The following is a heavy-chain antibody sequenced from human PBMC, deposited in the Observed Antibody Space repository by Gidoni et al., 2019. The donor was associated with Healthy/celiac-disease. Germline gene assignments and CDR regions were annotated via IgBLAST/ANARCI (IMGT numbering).Heavy chain of an antibody. CDR1: GFTFDDYA. D-gene: IGHD4-4*01. V-gene: IGHV3-9*01. CDR3: AKVGSYSNYLDY. Sequence: EVQLVESGGGLVQPGRSLRLSCAASGFTFDDYAMHWVRQAPGKGLEWVSGISWNSGSIGYADSVKGRFTISRDNAKNSLYLQMNSLRAEDTALYYCAKVGSYSNYLDYWGQGTLVTVSS. J-gene: IGHJ4*02. CDR2: ISWNSGSI.